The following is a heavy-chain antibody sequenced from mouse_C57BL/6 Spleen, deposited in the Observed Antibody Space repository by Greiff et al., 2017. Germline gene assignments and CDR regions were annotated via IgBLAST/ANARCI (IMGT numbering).Heavy chain of an antibody. CDR3: ARGTTVRYAMDY. CDR2: IDPSDSYT. J-gene: IGHJ4*01. D-gene: IGHD1-1*01. V-gene: IGHV1-69*01. Sequence: QVQLQQPGAELVMPGASVKLSCKASGYTFTSYWMHWVKQRPGQGLEWIGEIDPSDSYTNYNQKFKGKSTFTVEKSSSTAYMQLSSLTSEDSAVYYCARGTTVRYAMDYWGQGTSVTVSP. CDR1: GYTFTSYW.